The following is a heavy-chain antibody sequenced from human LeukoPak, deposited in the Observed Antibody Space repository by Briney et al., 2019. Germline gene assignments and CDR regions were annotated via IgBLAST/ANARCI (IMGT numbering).Heavy chain of an antibody. D-gene: IGHD3-10*01. V-gene: IGHV4-61*02. CDR1: GGSISSGTYY. J-gene: IGHJ5*02. Sequence: SETLSLTCTVSGGSISSGTYYWSRIRQPAGKGLEWIGRIYSSGSTNFNPSLKSRVTISVDTSKNQFSLKLSSVTAADTAVYYCARDGWGSGSYVVWFDPWGQGTLVTVSS. CDR2: IYSSGST. CDR3: ARDGWGSGSYVVWFDP.